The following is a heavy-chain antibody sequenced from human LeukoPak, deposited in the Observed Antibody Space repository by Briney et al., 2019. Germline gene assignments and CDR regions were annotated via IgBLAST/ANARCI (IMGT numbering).Heavy chain of an antibody. J-gene: IGHJ4*02. V-gene: IGHV1-2*02. CDR1: GYSFTDYY. CDR2: INPNSGGT. CDR3: ARASYYYDSSGYPGYYFDY. D-gene: IGHD3-22*01. Sequence: ASVKVSCKASGYSFTDYYMHWVRQAPGQGLEWMGWINPNSGGTNYAQKFQGRVTMTRDTSISTAYMELSRLRSDDTAVYYCARASYYYDSSGYPGYYFDYWGQGTLVTVSS.